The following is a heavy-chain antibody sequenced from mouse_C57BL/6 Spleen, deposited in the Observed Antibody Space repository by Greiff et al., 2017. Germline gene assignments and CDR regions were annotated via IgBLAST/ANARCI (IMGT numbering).Heavy chain of an antibody. CDR2: IDPSDSYT. D-gene: IGHD1-1*01. Sequence: QVQLQQPGAELVKPGASVKLSCKASGYTFTSYWMQWVKQRPGQGLEWIGEIDPSDSYTNYNQKFKGKATLTVDTSSSTAYMQLSSLTSADSAVYYCARITTVVATNYWGQGTTLTVSS. CDR1: GYTFTSYW. CDR3: ARITTVVATNY. V-gene: IGHV1-50*01. J-gene: IGHJ2*01.